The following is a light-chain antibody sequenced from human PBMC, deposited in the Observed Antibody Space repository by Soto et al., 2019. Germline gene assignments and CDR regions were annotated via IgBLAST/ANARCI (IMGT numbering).Light chain of an antibody. V-gene: IGKV1-12*01. CDR3: QQTHSLPLS. J-gene: IGKJ3*01. CDR1: QGVGGW. CDR2: ATS. Sequence: IQMTQSPSSVSASVGDRVTMTCRASQGVGGWLAWYQQKPRKVPKLLIYATSSLHSGVPSRFSGSGSGTDFTLSISSLQPEDFATYYCQQTHSLPLSFGPGTKVDIK.